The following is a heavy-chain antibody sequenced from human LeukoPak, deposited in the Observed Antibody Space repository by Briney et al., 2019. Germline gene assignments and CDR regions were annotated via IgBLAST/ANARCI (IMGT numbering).Heavy chain of an antibody. J-gene: IGHJ4*02. V-gene: IGHV3-7*01. CDR1: GFSFNSDW. Sequence: GSLRLSCAASGFSFNSDWMDWVRQAPGKGLEWVANIKHDESEKYYLDSVKGRFTISRDNAQNSLYLQMNGLRVEDTAVYYCTRRLDDWGQGTLVTVSS. CDR2: IKHDESEK. CDR3: TRRLDD. D-gene: IGHD3-16*01.